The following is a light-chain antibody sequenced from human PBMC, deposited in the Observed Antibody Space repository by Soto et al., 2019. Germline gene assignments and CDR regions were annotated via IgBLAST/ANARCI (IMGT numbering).Light chain of an antibody. J-gene: IGKJ1*01. CDR1: HPIGTS. V-gene: IGKV1-39*01. CDR2: AAT. Sequence: DIQMTQSPSSLSAFVGDSVTVTCRASHPIGTSLQWYQQKAGKAPKVLISAATKLKSWVPSRFSGSGSGTDFTLTISNLQPEDSATYYCQQGYNTFWTFGRGTKVELK. CDR3: QQGYNTFWT.